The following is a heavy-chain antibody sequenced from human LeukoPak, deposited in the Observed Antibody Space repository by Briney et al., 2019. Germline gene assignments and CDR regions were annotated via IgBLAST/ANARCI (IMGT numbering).Heavy chain of an antibody. V-gene: IGHV1-8*01. D-gene: IGHD3-3*01. CDR3: ARDRYDFWSGYSPFDY. CDR1: GYTFTSYD. J-gene: IGHJ4*02. CDR2: MNPNSGNT. Sequence: GASVKVSCKASGYTFTSYDINWVRQATGQGLEWLGWMNPNSGNTGYAQKFQGRVTMTTDTSTSTAYMELRSLRSDDTAVYYCARDRYDFWSGYSPFDYWGQGTLVTVSS.